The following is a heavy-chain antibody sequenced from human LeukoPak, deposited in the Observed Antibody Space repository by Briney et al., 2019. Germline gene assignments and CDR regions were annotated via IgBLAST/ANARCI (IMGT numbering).Heavy chain of an antibody. J-gene: IGHJ3*02. CDR2: IYYSGST. D-gene: IGHD5-12*01. CDR3: ASTMATGDAFDI. CDR1: GGSVSSGSYY. V-gene: IGHV4-61*01. Sequence: KPSETLSLPCTVSGGSVSSGSYYWRWIRQPPGKGLEWIGYIYYSGSTNYNPSLKSRVTISVDTSKNQFSLKLSSVTAADTAVYYCASTMATGDAFDIWGQGTMVTVSS.